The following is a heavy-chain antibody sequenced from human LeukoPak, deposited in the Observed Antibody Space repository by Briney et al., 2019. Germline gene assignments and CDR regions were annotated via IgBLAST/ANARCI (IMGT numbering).Heavy chain of an antibody. Sequence: GGSLRLSCAASGFTFSTYWMHWARQDPGKGLVWVSRINSDGSNTIYADSVKGRFTISRDNAKNTLYLQMNSLRPEDTAVYYCASGVSIWLGNAFDFWGQGTMVTVSS. V-gene: IGHV3-74*01. CDR1: GFTFSTYW. D-gene: IGHD3-10*01. CDR3: ASGVSIWLGNAFDF. J-gene: IGHJ3*01. CDR2: INSDGSNT.